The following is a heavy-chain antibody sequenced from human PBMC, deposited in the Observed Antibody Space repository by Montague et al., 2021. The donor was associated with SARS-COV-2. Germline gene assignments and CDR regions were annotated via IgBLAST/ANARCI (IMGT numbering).Heavy chain of an antibody. CDR1: GGSISSYY. Sequence: SETLSLTCTVSGGSISSYYWSWIRQPPGKGLEWIGYIYYSGSTNXNPSLKSRVTISVDTSKNQFSLKLSSVTAADTAVYYCARGRGWKGNAFDIWGQGTMVTVSS. J-gene: IGHJ3*02. CDR3: ARGRGWKGNAFDI. D-gene: IGHD6-19*01. CDR2: IYYSGST. V-gene: IGHV4-59*01.